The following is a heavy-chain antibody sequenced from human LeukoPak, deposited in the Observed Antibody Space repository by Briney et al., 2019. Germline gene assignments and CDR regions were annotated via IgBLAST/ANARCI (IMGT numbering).Heavy chain of an antibody. D-gene: IGHD3-10*01. CDR3: AREGNSVYYYGSGSFDY. J-gene: IGHJ4*02. CDR1: GGSISSYY. V-gene: IGHV4-59*01. CDR2: IYYSGST. Sequence: SETLSLTCTVSGGSISSYYWSWIRQPPGKGLEWIGYIYYSGSTNYNPSLKSRVTISVDTSKNQFSLKLSSVTAADTAVYYCAREGNSVYYYGSGSFDYWGQGTLVTVSS.